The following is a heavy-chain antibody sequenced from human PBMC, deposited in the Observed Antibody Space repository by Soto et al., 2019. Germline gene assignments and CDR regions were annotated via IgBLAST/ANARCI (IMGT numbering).Heavy chain of an antibody. D-gene: IGHD3-10*01. CDR3: ASRMGRFGDYYYGMDV. CDR2: IYPGDSDT. V-gene: IGHV5-51*01. J-gene: IGHJ6*02. Sequence: GESLKISCKGSGYSFTSYWIGWVRQTPGKGLEWMGIIYPGDSDTRYSPSFQGQVTISADKSISTAYLQWSSLKAPDTDMYYCASRMGRFGDYYYGMDVGGQGTTVPVSS. CDR1: GYSFTSYW.